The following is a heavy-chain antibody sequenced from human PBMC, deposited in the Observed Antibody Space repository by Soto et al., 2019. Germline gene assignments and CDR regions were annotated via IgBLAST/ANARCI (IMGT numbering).Heavy chain of an antibody. CDR1: GNSFTGYY. Sequence: QVQMVQSGAEVKKPGASVKVSCKASGNSFTGYYVHWVRQAPGQGLEWMGWINPKSGGTKYAQEFQGRVTMTRDTSINTAYMELSSLRSDDTAVYFCARDGVVPTMDWGQGTLITVSS. V-gene: IGHV1-2*02. J-gene: IGHJ4*02. CDR3: ARDGVVPTMD. CDR2: INPKSGGT. D-gene: IGHD5-12*01.